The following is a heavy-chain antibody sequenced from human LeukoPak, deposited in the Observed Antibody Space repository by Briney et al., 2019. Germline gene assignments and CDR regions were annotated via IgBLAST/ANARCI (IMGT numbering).Heavy chain of an antibody. CDR2: IYYSGST. CDR1: GGSISSSSYY. Sequence: PSETLSLTCTVSGGSISSSSYYWGWIRQPPGKGLEWIGSIYYSGSTYYNPSLKSRVTISVDTSKNQFSLKLSSVTAADTAVYYCARNTYASGLFDYWGQGTLVTVSS. V-gene: IGHV4-39*01. J-gene: IGHJ4*02. D-gene: IGHD2-2*01. CDR3: ARNTYASGLFDY.